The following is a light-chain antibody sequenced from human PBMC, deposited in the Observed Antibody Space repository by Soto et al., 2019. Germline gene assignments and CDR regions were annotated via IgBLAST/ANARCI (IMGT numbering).Light chain of an antibody. J-gene: IGKJ1*01. CDR3: QQYHTSPLT. Sequence: EIVLTQSPGTLSLSPGERATFSCRASQSVSSSYIAWYQQKRGQAPRRLIYGASISATGFPDRFSGSGSVTDFTSTISILEADDFALYCCQQYHTSPLTFGQGDNVEIK. CDR2: GAS. CDR1: QSVSSSY. V-gene: IGKV3-20*01.